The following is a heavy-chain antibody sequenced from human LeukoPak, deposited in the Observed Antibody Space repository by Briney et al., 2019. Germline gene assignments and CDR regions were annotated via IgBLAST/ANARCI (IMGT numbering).Heavy chain of an antibody. CDR3: ASLPGGKTAALEFDL. D-gene: IGHD6-13*01. Sequence: GGSLRLSCAASGFTFSSYGMHWVRQAPGKGLEWVAVISYDGSNKYYADSVKGRLTISRDNARNSLYLQMNSLRAEDTAVYYCASLPGGKTAALEFDLRGRGTLVTVSS. V-gene: IGHV3-30*03. J-gene: IGHJ2*01. CDR1: GFTFSSYG. CDR2: ISYDGSNK.